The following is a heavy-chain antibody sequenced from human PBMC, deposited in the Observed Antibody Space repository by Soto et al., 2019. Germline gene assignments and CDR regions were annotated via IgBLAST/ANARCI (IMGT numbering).Heavy chain of an antibody. Sequence: SVKVSCKASGGTFSSYTISWVRQAPGQGLEWMGRIIPILGIANYAQKFQGRVTITADKSTSTAYMELSSLRSEDTAVYYCARFGDDYYYYMDVWGKGTTVTVSS. D-gene: IGHD3-10*01. CDR1: GGTFSSYT. J-gene: IGHJ6*03. CDR2: IIPILGIA. CDR3: ARFGDDYYYYMDV. V-gene: IGHV1-69*02.